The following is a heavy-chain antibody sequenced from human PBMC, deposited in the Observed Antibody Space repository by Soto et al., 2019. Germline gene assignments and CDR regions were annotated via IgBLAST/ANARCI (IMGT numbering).Heavy chain of an antibody. CDR2: IYYSGST. D-gene: IGHD6-13*01. CDR1: GGSISSSSYY. J-gene: IGHJ4*02. CDR3: GGYSSSGHNHLLDY. Sequence: SETLSLTCTVSGGSISSSSYYWGWIRQPPGKGLEWIGSIYYSGSTYYNPSLKSRVTISVDTSKNQFSLKLSSVTAADTAVYYWGGYSSSGHNHLLDYWGQGTLVTVSS. V-gene: IGHV4-39*01.